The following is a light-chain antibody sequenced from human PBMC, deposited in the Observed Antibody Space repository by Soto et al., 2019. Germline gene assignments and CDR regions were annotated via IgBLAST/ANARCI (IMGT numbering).Light chain of an antibody. J-gene: IGKJ5*01. Sequence: DIQMTQSPSFLSASVGDRVTISCRASQAINTYLNWYQQKPGKAPKLMIYVTSDLQNGVPSRFSGCGSWTDFTLTISILQTEDFATYYCKQSYSTLLIPFGLGTLL. CDR3: KQSYSTLLIP. CDR2: VTS. V-gene: IGKV1-39*01. CDR1: QAINTY.